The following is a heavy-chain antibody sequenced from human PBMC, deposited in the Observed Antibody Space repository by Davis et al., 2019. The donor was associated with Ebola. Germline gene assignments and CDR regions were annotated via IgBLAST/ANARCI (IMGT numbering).Heavy chain of an antibody. J-gene: IGHJ4*02. V-gene: IGHV1-18*04. D-gene: IGHD2-2*01. Sequence: ASVKVSCKASGYTFTSYGITWVRQPPGQGLEWMGWINPHNGNTNYAQNVQGRVTMTTDTSTSTAYMEVGSLKSDDTAVYYGTGARVPTTKGHWSQGTLVTVSS. CDR1: GYTFTSYG. CDR3: TGARVPTTKGH. CDR2: INPHNGNT.